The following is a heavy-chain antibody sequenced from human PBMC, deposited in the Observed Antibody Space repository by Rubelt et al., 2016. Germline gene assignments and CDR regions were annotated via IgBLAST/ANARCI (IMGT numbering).Heavy chain of an antibody. CDR3: ARVLGYDSSGKYHGYFDY. V-gene: IGHV3-21*01. Sequence: EVQLVESGGGLVQPGGSLRLSCAASGFIFRSYWMYWVREVPGKGLEWVSFISPSSSYIYYSDSVKGRFTFSRDDAKNSLYLQMNTLRAEDTAIYYCARVLGYDSSGKYHGYFDYWGQGTLVTVSS. D-gene: IGHD3-22*01. CDR2: ISPSSSYI. CDR1: GFIFRSYW. J-gene: IGHJ4*02.